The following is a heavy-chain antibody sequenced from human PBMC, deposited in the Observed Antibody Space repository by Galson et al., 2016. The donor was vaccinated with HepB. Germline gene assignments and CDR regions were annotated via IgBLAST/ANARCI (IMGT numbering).Heavy chain of an antibody. V-gene: IGHV4-4*02. CDR3: AGLRETSYYANSGPLGFDP. CDR1: GGSISSSDW. D-gene: IGHD3-22*01. Sequence: SETLSLTCAVSGGSISSSDWWSWVRQPPGKGLEWIGEIYPSGSTNYNPSLQSRVTISVDKSKNHFSVTVTSVTAADTAVYYCAGLRETSYYANSGPLGFDPWGQGTLVTVSS. CDR2: IYPSGST. J-gene: IGHJ5*02.